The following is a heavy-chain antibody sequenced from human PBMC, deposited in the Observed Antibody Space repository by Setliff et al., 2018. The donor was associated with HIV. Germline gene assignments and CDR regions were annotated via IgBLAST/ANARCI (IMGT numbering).Heavy chain of an antibody. CDR3: AKDKYYSDHTDNSPLDS. V-gene: IGHV3-30*02. CDR1: GFTFNAYS. D-gene: IGHD3-22*01. CDR2: VRFDGSDR. Sequence: GGSLRLSCTGSGFTFNAYSMNWVRQAPGKGLEWVAFVRFDGSDRYYLDSVKGRFTISRDTSKSTVYLQMNSLRTEDTALYYCAKDKYYSDHTDNSPLDSWGRGTPVTVSS. J-gene: IGHJ4*02.